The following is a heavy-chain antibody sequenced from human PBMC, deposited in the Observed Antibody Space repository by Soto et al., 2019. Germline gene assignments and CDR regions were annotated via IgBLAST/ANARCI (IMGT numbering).Heavy chain of an antibody. Sequence: QVQLVQSGPEVKKPGSSVKVSCKTSGFTFTDFCMHWVRQAPGQRLQWKGWINTHNGITHYSPRFADRVTMTTDPSTSTAPMELKGLRSDDTAVYYCARTDIWAYWGQGTLVTVSS. V-gene: IGHV1-18*04. CDR3: ARTDIWAY. D-gene: IGHD2-15*01. J-gene: IGHJ4*02. CDR2: INTHNGIT. CDR1: GFTFTDFC.